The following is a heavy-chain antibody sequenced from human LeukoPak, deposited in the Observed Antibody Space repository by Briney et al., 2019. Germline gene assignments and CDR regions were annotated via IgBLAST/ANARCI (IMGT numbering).Heavy chain of an antibody. V-gene: IGHV1-69*04. CDR1: GDTFIPYT. CDR3: ARDHCSPGTCLGGH. CDR2: IIPSLDVA. J-gene: IGHJ4*02. D-gene: IGHD2-15*01. Sequence: GASVKVSCKASGDTFIPYTFSWVRQAPGQGLEWIGRIIPSLDVANYAQKFQGRVTLSADGDTATTYMEVTSLRSEDTAMYYCARDHCSPGTCLGGHWGQGTLVTVSS.